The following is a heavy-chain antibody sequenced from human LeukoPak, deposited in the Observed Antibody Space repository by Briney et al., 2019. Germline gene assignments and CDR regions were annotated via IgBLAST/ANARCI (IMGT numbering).Heavy chain of an antibody. CDR1: GYTFTGYY. D-gene: IGHD4-23*01. CDR2: INPNSGGT. J-gene: IGHJ4*02. CDR3: ARAPPGYGGNLHGYDY. V-gene: IGHV1-2*04. Sequence: ASVKVSCKASGYTFTGYYMHWVRQAPGQGLEWMGWINPNSGGTNYAQKFQGWVTMTRDTSISTAYMELSRLRSDDTAVYYCARAPPGYGGNLHGYDYWGQGTLVTVSS.